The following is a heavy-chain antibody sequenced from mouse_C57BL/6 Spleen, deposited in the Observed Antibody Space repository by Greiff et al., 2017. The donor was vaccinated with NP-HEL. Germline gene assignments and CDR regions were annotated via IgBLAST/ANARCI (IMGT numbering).Heavy chain of an antibody. V-gene: IGHV1-55*01. J-gene: IGHJ1*03. CDR2: IYPGSGST. CDR1: GYTFTSYW. Sequence: VQLQQPGAELVKPGASVKMSCKASGYTFTSYWITWVKQRPGQGLEWIGDIYPGSGSTNYNEKFKSKATLTVDTSSSTAYMQLSSLTSEDSAVYYCARITTVVATGRYWYFDVWGTGTTVTVSS. D-gene: IGHD1-1*01. CDR3: ARITTVVATGRYWYFDV.